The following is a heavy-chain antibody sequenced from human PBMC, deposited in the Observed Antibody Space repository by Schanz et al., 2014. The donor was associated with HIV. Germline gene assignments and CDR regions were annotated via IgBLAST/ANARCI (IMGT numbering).Heavy chain of an antibody. J-gene: IGHJ4*02. Sequence: QVQLQESGPGLVKPSETLSLTCTVSGGSISSGAYYWSWIRQHPGKGLEWIGYIYYSGSTYYNPSLNSRVTMSVDTSTNQLSLKLTPVTVADTAVFYCVRHGAGDQPPFFDYWGQGTLVTVSS. D-gene: IGHD2-2*01. V-gene: IGHV4-30-4*08. CDR3: VRHGAGDQPPFFDY. CDR2: IYYSGST. CDR1: GGSISSGAYY.